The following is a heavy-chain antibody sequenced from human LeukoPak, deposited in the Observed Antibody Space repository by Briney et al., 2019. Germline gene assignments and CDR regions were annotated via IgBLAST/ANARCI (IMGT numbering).Heavy chain of an antibody. D-gene: IGHD6-13*01. CDR2: IYYSGST. Sequence: PSETLSLTCTVSGGSISSYYWSWIRQPPGKGLEWIGYIYYSGSTNYNPSLKSRVTISVDTSKNQFSLNLSPLTAADTAVYYCARHEPYSSSWADFDYWGQGTLVTVSS. CDR3: ARHEPYSSSWADFDY. CDR1: GGSISSYY. J-gene: IGHJ4*02. V-gene: IGHV4-59*08.